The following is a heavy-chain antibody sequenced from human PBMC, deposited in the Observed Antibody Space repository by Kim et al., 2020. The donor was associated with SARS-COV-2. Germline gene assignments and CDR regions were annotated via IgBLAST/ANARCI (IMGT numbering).Heavy chain of an antibody. J-gene: IGHJ6*02. Sequence: ASVKVSCKASGYTFTSYYMHWVRQAPGQGLEWMGIINPSGGSTSYAQKFQGRVTMTRDTSTSTVYMELSSLRSEDTAVYYCARVTSIVPVADSTYYYYYGMDVWGQGTTVTVSS. CDR2: INPSGGST. V-gene: IGHV1-46*01. CDR3: ARVTSIVPVADSTYYYYYGMDV. CDR1: GYTFTSYY. D-gene: IGHD6-19*01.